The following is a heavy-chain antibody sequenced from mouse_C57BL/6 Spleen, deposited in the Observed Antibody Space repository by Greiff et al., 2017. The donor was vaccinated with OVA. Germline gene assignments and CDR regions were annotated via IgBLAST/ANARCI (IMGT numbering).Heavy chain of an antibody. Sequence: QVQLQQPGAELVKPGASVKLSCKASGYTFTSYWMHWVKQRPGQGLEWIGMIHPNSGSTNYNEKFKSKATLTVDKSSSTAYMPLSSLTSEDSAVYYCARFTTVVAPYYAMDYWGQGTSVTVSS. CDR3: ARFTTVVAPYYAMDY. V-gene: IGHV1-64*01. J-gene: IGHJ4*01. CDR2: IHPNSGST. D-gene: IGHD1-1*01. CDR1: GYTFTSYW.